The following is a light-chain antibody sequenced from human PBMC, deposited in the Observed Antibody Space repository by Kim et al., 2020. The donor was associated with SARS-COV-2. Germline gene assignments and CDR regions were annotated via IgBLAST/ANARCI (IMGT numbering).Light chain of an antibody. Sequence: VSPGETVPPSGKASHNIITNLAWYPLKPGQAPRLLIYGASTRATNIPARFSGSGSGTDFTLTISSLQSVDFALYYCQQDNEWPLTFGGGTKVDIK. J-gene: IGKJ4*01. CDR1: HNIITN. V-gene: IGKV3-15*01. CDR3: QQDNEWPLT. CDR2: GAS.